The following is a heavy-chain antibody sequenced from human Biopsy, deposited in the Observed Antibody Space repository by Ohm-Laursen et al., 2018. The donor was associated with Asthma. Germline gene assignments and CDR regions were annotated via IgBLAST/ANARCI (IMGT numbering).Heavy chain of an antibody. CDR1: GFTFSTSW. CDR2: IKEDGSEK. Sequence: LSLTCAASGFTFSTSWMTWVRQALGKGLEWVANIKEDGSEKNYVDSVKGRFTISRDNGKNSLYLQMNSLRAEDTAVYYCARDVDLRSVYWGQGTLVTVSS. V-gene: IGHV3-7*05. CDR3: ARDVDLRSVY. D-gene: IGHD2-15*01. J-gene: IGHJ4*02.